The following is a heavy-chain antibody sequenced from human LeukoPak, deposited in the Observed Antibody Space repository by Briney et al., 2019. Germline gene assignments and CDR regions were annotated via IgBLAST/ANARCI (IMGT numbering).Heavy chain of an antibody. J-gene: IGHJ4*02. D-gene: IGHD6-6*01. CDR2: ISWNSGTI. CDR1: GFSFDDYA. Sequence: GGSLRLSCAASGFSFDDYAMHWVRQAPGKGLEWVSGISWNSGTIGYAESVKGRFTISRDNARKSLYLQMNSLRAEDTALYYCAKDLAARPVQYFFDSWGQGTLVTVSS. V-gene: IGHV3-9*01. CDR3: AKDLAARPVQYFFDS.